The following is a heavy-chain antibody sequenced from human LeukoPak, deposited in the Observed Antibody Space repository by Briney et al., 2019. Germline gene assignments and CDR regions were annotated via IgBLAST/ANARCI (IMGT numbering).Heavy chain of an antibody. V-gene: IGHV4-59*01. CDR3: ARVRYDFWSGYYGAYEGSKEFDY. Sequence: SETLSLTCTVSGGSISSYYWSWIRQPPGKGLEWIGYIYYSGSTNYNPSLKRRVTISVDTSKNQFSLKLSSVTAADTAVYYCARVRYDFWSGYYGAYEGSKEFDYWGQGTLVTVSS. CDR1: GGSISSYY. D-gene: IGHD3-3*01. J-gene: IGHJ4*02. CDR2: IYYSGST.